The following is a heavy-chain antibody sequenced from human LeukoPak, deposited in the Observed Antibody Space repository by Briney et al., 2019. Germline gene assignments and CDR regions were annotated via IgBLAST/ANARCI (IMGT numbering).Heavy chain of an antibody. J-gene: IGHJ4*02. CDR2: IHYIGNA. CDR1: GDSISTSAYY. CDR3: ARVRDDYFFDC. V-gene: IGHV4-31*03. D-gene: IGHD3-3*01. Sequence: SETLSLTCTVSGDSISTSAYYWSWIRQRPGTGLEWIAYIHYIGNAYSNPSLESRVTMSVDTSSNQSSLNVASVTAADTAVYYCARVRDDYFFDCWGQGILVTVSS.